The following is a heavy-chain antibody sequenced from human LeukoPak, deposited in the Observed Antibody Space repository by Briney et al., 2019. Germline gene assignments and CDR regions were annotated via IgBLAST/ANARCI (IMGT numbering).Heavy chain of an antibody. J-gene: IGHJ4*02. CDR1: GGSISSYY. V-gene: IGHV4-59*01. D-gene: IGHD3-10*01. CDR3: AGAASMVRGVRPFDY. Sequence: PSETLSLTCTVSGGSISSYYWSWIRQPPGKRLEWIGYIYYSGSTNYNPSLKSRVTISVDTSKNQFSLKLSSVTAADTAVYYCAGAASMVRGVRPFDYWGQGTLVTVSS. CDR2: IYYSGST.